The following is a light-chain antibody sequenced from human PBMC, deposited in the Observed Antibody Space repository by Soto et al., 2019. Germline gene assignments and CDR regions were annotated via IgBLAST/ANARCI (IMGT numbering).Light chain of an antibody. CDR2: AAS. V-gene: IGKV1-39*01. Sequence: DIQMTQSPSSLSASVGDRVTITCRASQSIDNYLNWYQHKPGQAPNLLIYAASSLQSWVPSKFSGRGSGTDFTLTINSLQPEDLATYYCQQSHSSPYTFGQGTKLEIK. J-gene: IGKJ2*01. CDR1: QSIDNY. CDR3: QQSHSSPYT.